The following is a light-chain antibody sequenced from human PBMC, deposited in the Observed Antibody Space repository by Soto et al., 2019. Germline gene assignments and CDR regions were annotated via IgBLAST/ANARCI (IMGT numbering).Light chain of an antibody. Sequence: DIHMTQSPSSLSSSIIDIVTIIFQASLDIRTHLNWYQQKPGKAPKLLIYDASNLETGVPSTFSGTGYGTDFTFTISSLQPEHIGIYYCQQYDNFPLTFGQGTRLEIK. CDR1: LDIRTH. CDR2: DAS. J-gene: IGKJ5*01. V-gene: IGKV1-33*01. CDR3: QQYDNFPLT.